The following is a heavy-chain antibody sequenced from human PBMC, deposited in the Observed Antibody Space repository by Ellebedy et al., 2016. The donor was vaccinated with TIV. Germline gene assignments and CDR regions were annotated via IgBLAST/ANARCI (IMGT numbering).Heavy chain of an antibody. J-gene: IGHJ4*02. CDR3: AKLLFRAVDY. D-gene: IGHD2-21*02. V-gene: IGHV3-23*03. Sequence: GESLKISCAASGFTFSSYAMSWVRQAPGKGLEWVSVIYSGGSTYYADSVKGRFTISRDNSKNTLYLQMNSLRAEDTAVYYCAKLLFRAVDYWGQGTLVTVSS. CDR2: IYSGGST. CDR1: GFTFSSYA.